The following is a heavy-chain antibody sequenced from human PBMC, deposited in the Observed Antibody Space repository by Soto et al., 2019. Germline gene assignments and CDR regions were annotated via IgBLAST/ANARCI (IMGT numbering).Heavy chain of an antibody. D-gene: IGHD6-19*01. CDR3: ARVISGRYYSDY. CDR2: IYLSDSDT. Sequence: GESLKISCKGSGYSFTSYWIAWVRQMPGKGLEWMGIIYLSDSDTRYSPSFQGRVTMTADTSTSTAYMELMSLASDDTAVYYCARVISGRYYSDYWGQGTLVTVSS. J-gene: IGHJ4*02. V-gene: IGHV5-51*01. CDR1: GYSFTSYW.